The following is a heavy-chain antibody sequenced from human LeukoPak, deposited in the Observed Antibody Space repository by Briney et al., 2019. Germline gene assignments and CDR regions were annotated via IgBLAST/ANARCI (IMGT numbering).Heavy chain of an antibody. CDR3: AREGSSDYFDY. J-gene: IGHJ4*02. CDR1: GGSFSGYY. Sequence: TSETLSLTCAVYGGSFSGYYWSWIRQPPGKGLEWIGEINHSGSTNYNPSLKSRVTISVDTSKNQFSLKLSSVTAADTAVYYCAREGSSDYFDYWGQGTLVTVSS. D-gene: IGHD3-10*01. CDR2: INHSGST. V-gene: IGHV4-34*01.